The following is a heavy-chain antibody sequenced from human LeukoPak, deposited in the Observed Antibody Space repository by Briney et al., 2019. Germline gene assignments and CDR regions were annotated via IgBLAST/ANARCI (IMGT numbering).Heavy chain of an antibody. J-gene: IGHJ4*02. D-gene: IGHD5-18*01. CDR1: GFTYNSHA. CDR2: ISANGANT. V-gene: IGHV3-23*01. CDR3: AKDQGFSYYYLDY. Sequence: TGGSLRLSCVAPGFTYNSHAMSWVRQAPGKGLEWVSGISANGANTYYTDSVRGRFTISRDNSKNTVYLQMSSLSAEDTAIYYCAKDQGFSYYYLDYWGQGILVTVSS.